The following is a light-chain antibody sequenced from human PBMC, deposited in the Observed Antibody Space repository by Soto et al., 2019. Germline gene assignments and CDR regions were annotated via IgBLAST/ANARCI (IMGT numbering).Light chain of an antibody. J-gene: IGKJ4*01. CDR2: GAS. CDR1: QTIGSNY. CDR3: QQYGSSRLT. V-gene: IGKV3-20*01. Sequence: ESVLTQSPGTLSLSPGERVTLSCRASQTIGSNYLAWYQQKPGQSPRVLIYGASIRVAGIPDRFSGSGSGTDFTLTISRLEPEDFAVYFCQQYGSSRLTFGGGTTVEIK.